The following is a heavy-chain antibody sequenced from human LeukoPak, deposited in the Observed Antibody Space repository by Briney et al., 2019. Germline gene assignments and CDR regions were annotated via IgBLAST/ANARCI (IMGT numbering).Heavy chain of an antibody. D-gene: IGHD5-24*01. V-gene: IGHV3-30-3*01. CDR1: GFTFSSYA. Sequence: PGRSLRLSCAASGFTFSSYAMHWVRQAPGKGLEWVAVISYDGSNKYYADSVKGRFTISRDNSKNTLYLQMNSLRAEDTAMYYCARGDDQRGMDVWGQGTTVTVSS. J-gene: IGHJ6*02. CDR2: ISYDGSNK. CDR3: ARGDDQRGMDV.